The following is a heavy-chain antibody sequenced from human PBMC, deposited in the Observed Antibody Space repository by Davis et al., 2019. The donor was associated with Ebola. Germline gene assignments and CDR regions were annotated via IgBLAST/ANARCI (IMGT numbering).Heavy chain of an antibody. Sequence: PGGSLRLSCAASGFTFSSYAMHWVRQAPGKGLEWVAVISYDGSNKYYADSVKGRFTISRDNSKNTLYLQMNSLRAADTAVYYCARGLGRRDGYNRWGQGTLVTVSS. CDR2: ISYDGSNK. CDR3: ARGLGRRDGYNR. J-gene: IGHJ4*02. D-gene: IGHD5-24*01. V-gene: IGHV3-30-3*01. CDR1: GFTFSSYA.